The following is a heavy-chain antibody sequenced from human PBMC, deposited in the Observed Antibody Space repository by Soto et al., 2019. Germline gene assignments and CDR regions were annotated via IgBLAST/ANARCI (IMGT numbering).Heavy chain of an antibody. CDR3: ARHGMDYYDSSGYYYSPYYFDY. V-gene: IGHV4-31*03. CDR2: IYYYGST. CDR1: GGSISSGDYY. J-gene: IGHJ4*02. D-gene: IGHD3-22*01. Sequence: SETLFLTCTVSGGSISSGDYYWSWIRQHPGKGLEWIGYIYYYGSTYYNPSLKSRVTISVDTSKNQFSLKLSSVTAADTAVYYCARHGMDYYDSSGYYYSPYYFDYWGQGTLVTVSS.